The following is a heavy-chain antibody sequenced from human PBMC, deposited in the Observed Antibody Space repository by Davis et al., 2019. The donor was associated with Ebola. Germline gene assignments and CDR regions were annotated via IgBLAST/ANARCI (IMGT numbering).Heavy chain of an antibody. CDR1: GFTFSSYA. CDR2: ISYDGSNK. J-gene: IGHJ6*03. V-gene: IGHV3-30-3*02. D-gene: IGHD2/OR15-2a*01. Sequence: PGGSLRLSCAASGFTFSSYAMHWVRQAPGKGLEWVAVISYDGSNKYYAYSVKGRFTISRDNSKNTLYLQMNSLRAEDTAVYYCAQGTTYYYYYYMDVWGKGTTVTVSS. CDR3: AQGTTYYYYYYMDV.